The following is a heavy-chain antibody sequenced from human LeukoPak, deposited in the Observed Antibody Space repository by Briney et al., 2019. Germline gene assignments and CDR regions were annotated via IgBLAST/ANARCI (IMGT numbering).Heavy chain of an antibody. V-gene: IGHV3-33*01. J-gene: IGHJ4*02. CDR1: GFTFSSHG. Sequence: PGGSLRLSCAASGFTFSSHGMHWVRQAPGKGLEWVVVIWYDGSDKYYADSVKGRFTISRDNSKNMLYLQMTSLRADDTAVYYCARDRVLHYFDYWGQGALVTVSS. CDR3: ARDRVLHYFDY. D-gene: IGHD3-16*01. CDR2: IWYDGSDK.